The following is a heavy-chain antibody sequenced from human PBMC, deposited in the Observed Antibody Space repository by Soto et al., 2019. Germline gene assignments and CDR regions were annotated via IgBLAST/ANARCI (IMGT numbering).Heavy chain of an antibody. CDR1: GYTFTSYG. Sequence: QVQLVQSGAEVKKPGASVKVSCKASGYTFTSYGISWVRQAPGQGLEWMGWISVSNGNTNFAQRLQGRVTMTTDTSTSTAYMELRSIRSDDTAVYYCAREQQLGLFDYWGQGTLVTVSS. J-gene: IGHJ4*02. V-gene: IGHV1-18*01. CDR2: ISVSNGNT. CDR3: AREQQLGLFDY. D-gene: IGHD6-13*01.